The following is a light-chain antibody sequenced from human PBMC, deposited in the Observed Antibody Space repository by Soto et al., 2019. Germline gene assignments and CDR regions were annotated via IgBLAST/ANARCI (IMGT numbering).Light chain of an antibody. CDR2: WAS. J-gene: IGKJ1*01. CDR3: QQYYSTHPET. V-gene: IGKV4-1*01. Sequence: DIVMTQSPDSLAVSLGERATINCKSSQNILYSSNNKNYLAWYQQKPGQPPKLLIYWASTRESGVPDRFSGSGAATDFTLTHSHPQAENVAVYYCQQYYSTHPETFGQGTKVEIK. CDR1: QNILYSSNNKNY.